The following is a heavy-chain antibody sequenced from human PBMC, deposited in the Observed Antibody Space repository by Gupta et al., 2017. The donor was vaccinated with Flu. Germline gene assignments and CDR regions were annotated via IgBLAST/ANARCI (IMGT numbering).Heavy chain of an antibody. CDR2: INPDGSST. Sequence: EMQLVESGGGLVQPGGSLRRSCAASGFTSSSSYLQWVRQAPGKGLVWVSRINPDGSSTTYAESVKGRFTISRDNAKNTLYLQMNSLGDDDTAVYYCATVTSGCWGQGTLVTVSS. J-gene: IGHJ4*02. V-gene: IGHV3-74*03. CDR1: GFTSSSSY. CDR3: ATVTSGC. D-gene: IGHD4-17*01.